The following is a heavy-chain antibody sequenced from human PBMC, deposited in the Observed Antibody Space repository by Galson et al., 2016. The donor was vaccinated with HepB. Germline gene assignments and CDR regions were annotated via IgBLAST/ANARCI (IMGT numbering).Heavy chain of an antibody. CDR3: ARWAIFGVIINY. J-gene: IGHJ4*02. CDR2: LYHNGTT. Sequence: ETLSLTCTVSDGSISSRSHYWGWIRQPPGKGLEWIGHLYHNGTTYYKPSLKSRVTISVDTSKNQFSLRLSSVTAADTALYYCARWAIFGVIINYWGQGTLVAVSS. V-gene: IGHV4-39*01. D-gene: IGHD3-3*01. CDR1: DGSISSRSHY.